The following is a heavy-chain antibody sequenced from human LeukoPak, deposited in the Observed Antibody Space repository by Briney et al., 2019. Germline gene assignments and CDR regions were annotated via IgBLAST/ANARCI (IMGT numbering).Heavy chain of an antibody. CDR1: GFTFSSYG. D-gene: IGHD3-10*01. CDR3: AKAGYYGSGSYPFFFDY. CDR2: ISITDGDT. Sequence: PGGSLRLSCAASGFTFSSYGMGWVRQAPGKGLEWVSTISITDGDTYYADSVKGRFTISRDNSKNTLYLQMNSLRAEDTAVYYCAKAGYYGSGSYPFFFDYWGQGTLVTVSS. V-gene: IGHV3-23*01. J-gene: IGHJ4*02.